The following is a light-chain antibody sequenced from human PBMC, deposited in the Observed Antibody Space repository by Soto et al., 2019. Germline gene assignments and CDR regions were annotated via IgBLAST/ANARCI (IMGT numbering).Light chain of an antibody. CDR2: LNSDGSH. Sequence: QPVLTQSPSASASPGASVKLTCTLSSGHSHYAIAWHQQQPEKGPRYLMNLNSDGSHNKGDGIPDRFSGSSSGAERYLTISSLQSEDEADYYCQTWDTAIRVFGGGTKLTVL. J-gene: IGLJ3*02. V-gene: IGLV4-69*01. CDR3: QTWDTAIRV. CDR1: SGHSHYA.